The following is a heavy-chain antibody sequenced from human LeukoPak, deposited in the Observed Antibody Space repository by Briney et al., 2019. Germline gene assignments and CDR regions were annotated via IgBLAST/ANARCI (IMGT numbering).Heavy chain of an antibody. CDR3: ARARWQLVPYFDS. CDR2: INPNSGGT. V-gene: IGHV1-2*02. D-gene: IGHD6-6*01. Sequence: ASVKVSCKASGYTFTDYFMHWVRQAPGQGLEWMGWINPNSGGTNFAQKFQGRVAMTRDTSISTAYMELGSLRSDDTAVYYCARARWQLVPYFDSWGQGTLVTVSS. CDR1: GYTFTDYF. J-gene: IGHJ4*02.